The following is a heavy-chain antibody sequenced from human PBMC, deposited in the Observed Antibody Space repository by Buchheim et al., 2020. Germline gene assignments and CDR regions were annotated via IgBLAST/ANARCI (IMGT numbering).Heavy chain of an antibody. CDR2: ISYDGSSK. J-gene: IGHJ4*02. D-gene: IGHD6-13*01. Sequence: QVQLVESGGGVVQPGRSLRLSCAASGLTLSSYGMHWVRQAPGKGLEWVAVISYDGSSKYYADSVQGRFRLSRDNSKNTLYLQMNSLRAEDTAVYHCAKGSGTADFDYWGQGTL. V-gene: IGHV3-30*18. CDR3: AKGSGTADFDY. CDR1: GLTLSSYG.